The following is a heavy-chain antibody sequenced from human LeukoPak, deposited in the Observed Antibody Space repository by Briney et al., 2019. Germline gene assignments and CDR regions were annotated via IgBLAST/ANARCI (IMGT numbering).Heavy chain of an antibody. J-gene: IGHJ4*02. V-gene: IGHV5-10-1*01. Sequence: GESLKISCKSSGYSFTSYWINWVRQMPGKGLEWMGRIDPGDSYTNYSPSFQGHVTISADKSISTAYLQWSSLKASDTAMYYCSPTPEGRYDSSGYYYDDYWGQGTLVTVSS. D-gene: IGHD3-22*01. CDR2: IDPGDSYT. CDR1: GYSFTSYW. CDR3: SPTPEGRYDSSGYYYDDY.